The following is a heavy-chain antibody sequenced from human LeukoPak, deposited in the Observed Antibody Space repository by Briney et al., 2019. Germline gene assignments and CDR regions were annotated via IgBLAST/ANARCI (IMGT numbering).Heavy chain of an antibody. Sequence: GGSLRLSCAASGFTFSSYAMSWFRQPPGKGLEWVGFIRSKTYGGTKEYAASVKGRFTISRDDSTSIAYLQMDSLKAEDTAMYYCTRAIIVVVTASYYFDYWGQGTLVTVSS. D-gene: IGHD2-21*02. J-gene: IGHJ4*02. CDR3: TRAIIVVVTASYYFDY. CDR2: IRSKTYGGTK. V-gene: IGHV3-49*03. CDR1: GFTFSSYA.